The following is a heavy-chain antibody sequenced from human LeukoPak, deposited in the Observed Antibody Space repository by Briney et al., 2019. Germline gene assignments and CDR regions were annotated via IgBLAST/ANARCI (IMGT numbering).Heavy chain of an antibody. V-gene: IGHV1-18*04. Sequence: ASVKVSCKASGYTFTSYGISWVRQAPGQGLEWMGWISAYNGSTNYAQKLQGRVTMTTDTSTSTAYMELRSLRSDDTAVYYCARVFSPYGSGSYSDWGQGTLVTVPS. CDR2: ISAYNGST. CDR3: ARVFSPYGSGSYSD. D-gene: IGHD3-10*01. J-gene: IGHJ4*02. CDR1: GYTFTSYG.